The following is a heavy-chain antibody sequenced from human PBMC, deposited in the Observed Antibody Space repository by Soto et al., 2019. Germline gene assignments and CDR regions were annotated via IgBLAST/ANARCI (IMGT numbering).Heavy chain of an antibody. CDR3: ARWVRIRSTHGCFGP. CDR2: IYSGGST. Sequence: GGSLRLSCAASGFTVSSNYMSWVRQAPGKGLEWVSVIYSGGSTYYADSVKGRFTISRDNSKNTLYLQMNSLRAEDTAVYYCARWVRIRSTHGCFGPCRQRTLFTASS. V-gene: IGHV3-53*01. D-gene: IGHD2-8*01. CDR1: GFTVSSNY. J-gene: IGHJ5*02.